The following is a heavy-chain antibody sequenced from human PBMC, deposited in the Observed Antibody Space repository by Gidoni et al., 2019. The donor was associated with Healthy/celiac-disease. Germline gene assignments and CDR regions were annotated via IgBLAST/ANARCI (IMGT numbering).Heavy chain of an antibody. V-gene: IGHV3-53*01. CDR1: GFTVSSNY. CDR3: ARDQDYYYGMDV. Sequence: EVQLVESGGGLIQPGGSLRLSCPASGFTVSSNYMSWVRQAPGKGLEWVSVIYSGGSTYYADSVKGRFTISRDNSKNTLYLQMNSLRAEDTAVYYCARDQDYYYGMDVWGQGTTVTVSS. CDR2: IYSGGST. J-gene: IGHJ6*02.